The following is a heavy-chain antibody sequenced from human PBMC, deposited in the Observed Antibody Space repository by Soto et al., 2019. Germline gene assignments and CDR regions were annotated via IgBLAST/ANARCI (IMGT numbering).Heavy chain of an antibody. V-gene: IGHV1-18*01. CDR1: GYTFSNYV. Sequence: ASVKVSCRTSGYTFSNYVINWVRQAPGQGLEWMGWISAYNGNTNFAQKLQGRVSLTTDTSSTTAYMELRSLTSDDTAVYYCARDLVPGYTGFSDYWGQGTLVTVS. CDR3: ARDLVPGYTGFSDY. D-gene: IGHD5-12*01. CDR2: ISAYNGNT. J-gene: IGHJ4*02.